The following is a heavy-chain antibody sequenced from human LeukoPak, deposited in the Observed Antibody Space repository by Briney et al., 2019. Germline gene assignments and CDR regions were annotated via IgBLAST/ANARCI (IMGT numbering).Heavy chain of an antibody. Sequence: GGSLRLSCAASGFTLSNRAMSWVRQAPGKGLEWVSGFSGPGKTYYADSVKGRFTISRDTSKSTLYLQINSLRAEDTAVYYCAKAWWSTSSGGDSFGIWGQGTVVTVSS. CDR2: FSGPGKT. CDR3: AKAWWSTSSGGDSFGI. D-gene: IGHD6-6*01. CDR1: GFTLSNRA. V-gene: IGHV3-23*01. J-gene: IGHJ3*02.